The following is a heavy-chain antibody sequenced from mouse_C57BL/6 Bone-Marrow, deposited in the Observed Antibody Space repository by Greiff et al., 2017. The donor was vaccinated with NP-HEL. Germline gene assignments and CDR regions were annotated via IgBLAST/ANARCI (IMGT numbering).Heavy chain of an antibody. V-gene: IGHV14-4*01. D-gene: IGHD2-4*01. Sequence: EVKVVESGAELVRPGASVKLSCTASGFNIKDDYMHWVKQRPEQGLEWIGWIDPENGDTEYASKFQGKATITADTSSNTAYLQLSSLTSEDTAVYYCTTRDYDPGAMDYWGQGTSVTVSS. CDR3: TTRDYDPGAMDY. CDR2: IDPENGDT. CDR1: GFNIKDDY. J-gene: IGHJ4*01.